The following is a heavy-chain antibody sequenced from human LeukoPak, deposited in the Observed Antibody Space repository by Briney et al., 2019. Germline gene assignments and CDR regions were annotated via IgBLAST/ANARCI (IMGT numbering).Heavy chain of an antibody. CDR1: GGTFSTYA. V-gene: IGHV1-69*05. CDR3: ARDHYDDILTGLSYYFDY. D-gene: IGHD3-9*01. J-gene: IGHJ4*02. Sequence: GASVKVSCKASGGTFSTYAFSWVRQAPGPGLEWMGFVIPILGTPTYAQKFQGRVTMTRDTSTSTVYMELSSLRSEDTAVYYCARDHYDDILTGLSYYFDYWGQGTLVTVSS. CDR2: VIPILGTP.